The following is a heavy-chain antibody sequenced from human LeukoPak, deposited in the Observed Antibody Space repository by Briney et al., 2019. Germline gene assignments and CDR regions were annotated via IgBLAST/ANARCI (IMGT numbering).Heavy chain of an antibody. J-gene: IGHJ4*02. CDR1: GFTFSSYA. CDR2: ISGSGGST. V-gene: IGHV3-23*01. Sequence: PGGSLRLSCAASGFTFSSYAMSWVRQAPGKGLDWVSTISGSGGSTYYADSVKGRFTISRDNSKNTLYLQMNSLRAEDTAVYYCAKGYGDGYNSYYFDYWGQGTLVTVSS. CDR3: AKGYGDGYNSYYFDY. D-gene: IGHD5-24*01.